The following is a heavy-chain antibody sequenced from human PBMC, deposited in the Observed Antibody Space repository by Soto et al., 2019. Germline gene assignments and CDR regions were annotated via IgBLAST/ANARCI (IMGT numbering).Heavy chain of an antibody. Sequence: GGSLRLSCAASGFTFSSYGMHWVRQAPGKGLEWVAVISYDGSNKYYADSVKGRFTISRDNSKNTLYLQMNSLRAEDTAVYYCAQDAYSYGLLSDSWGQASMDTV. V-gene: IGHV3-30*18. CDR3: AQDAYSYGLLSDS. CDR2: ISYDGSNK. J-gene: IGHJ4*02. CDR1: GFTFSSYG. D-gene: IGHD5-18*01.